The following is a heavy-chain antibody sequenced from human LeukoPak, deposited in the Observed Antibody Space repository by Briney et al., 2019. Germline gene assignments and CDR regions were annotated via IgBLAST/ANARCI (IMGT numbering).Heavy chain of an antibody. CDR3: ARDKGYNGYDPLGY. CDR2: ISSSGSTI. V-gene: IGHV3-11*01. D-gene: IGHD5-12*01. Sequence: LSLTCAVYGGSFSGYYMSWIRQAPGKGLEWVSYISSSGSTIYYADSVKSRFTISRDNAKNSLYLQINSLRAEDTAVYYCARDKGYNGYDPLGYWGQGTLVTVSS. CDR1: GGSFSGYY. J-gene: IGHJ4*02.